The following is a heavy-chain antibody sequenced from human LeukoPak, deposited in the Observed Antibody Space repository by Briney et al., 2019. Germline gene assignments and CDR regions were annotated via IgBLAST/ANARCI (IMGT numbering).Heavy chain of an antibody. J-gene: IGHJ5*02. CDR3: ARDSGPMVRGVANWFDP. Sequence: ASVKVSCKASGGTFSSYAISWVRQAPGQGLEWMGWINPNSGGTNYAQKFQGWVTMTRDTSISTAYMELLRSDDTAVYYCARDSGPMVRGVANWFDPWGQGTLVTVSS. CDR1: GGTFSSYA. CDR2: INPNSGGT. D-gene: IGHD3-10*01. V-gene: IGHV1-2*04.